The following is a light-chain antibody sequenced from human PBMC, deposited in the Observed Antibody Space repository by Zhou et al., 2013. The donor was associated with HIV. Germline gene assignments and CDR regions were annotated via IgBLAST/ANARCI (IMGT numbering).Light chain of an antibody. J-gene: IGKJ1*01. CDR1: KDISNS. CDR3: QHYYGSPTRP. V-gene: IGKV1-NL1*01. Sequence: DIQMTQSPSSLSASVGDRVTITCRASKDISNSLAWYQQKTGKAPKLLVYAASRLQSGVPSRFSGSGSGTDYTLTISSLQPEDFATYYCQHYYGSPTRPFGQGTQGGNQT. CDR2: AAS.